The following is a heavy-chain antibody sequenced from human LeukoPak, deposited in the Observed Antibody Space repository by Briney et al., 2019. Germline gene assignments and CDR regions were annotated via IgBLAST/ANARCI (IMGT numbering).Heavy chain of an antibody. J-gene: IGHJ4*02. Sequence: SETLSLTCTGSGGSISSYYWSWVRQPPGKGLEGIGYIDSCGSTNYNTSLKGRAPISVDTSKKHFSLNLSSVTAADTAVYYWARGGGMTAVDYWGQGTLVTVSS. CDR3: ARGGGMTAVDY. CDR2: IDSCGST. CDR1: GGSISSYY. D-gene: IGHD6-13*01. V-gene: IGHV4-59*01.